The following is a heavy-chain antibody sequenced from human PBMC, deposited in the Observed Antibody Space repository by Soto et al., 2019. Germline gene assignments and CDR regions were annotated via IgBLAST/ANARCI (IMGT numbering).Heavy chain of an antibody. CDR3: ARAGDILTGYHPTYYFDY. V-gene: IGHV4-4*07. D-gene: IGHD3-9*01. CDR1: GGSISSYY. J-gene: IGHJ4*02. CDR2: IYTSGST. Sequence: SETLSLTCTVSGGSISSYYWSWIRQPAGKGLEWIGRIYTSGSTTYNPSLKSRVTMSVDTSKNQFSLKLSSVTAADTAVYYCARAGDILTGYHPTYYFDYWGQGTLVTVSS.